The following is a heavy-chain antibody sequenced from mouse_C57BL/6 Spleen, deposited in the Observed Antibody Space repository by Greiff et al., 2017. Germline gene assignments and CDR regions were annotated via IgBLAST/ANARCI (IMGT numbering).Heavy chain of an antibody. Sequence: QVQLQQSGAELVRPGTSVKVSCKASGYAFTNYLIEWVKQRPGQGLEWIGVINPGSGGTNYNEKFKGKATLTADKSSSTAYMQLSSLTSEDSAVYFCAATVVDYYAMDYWGQGTSVTVSS. V-gene: IGHV1-54*01. CDR1: GYAFTNYL. D-gene: IGHD1-1*01. CDR3: AATVVDYYAMDY. J-gene: IGHJ4*01. CDR2: INPGSGGT.